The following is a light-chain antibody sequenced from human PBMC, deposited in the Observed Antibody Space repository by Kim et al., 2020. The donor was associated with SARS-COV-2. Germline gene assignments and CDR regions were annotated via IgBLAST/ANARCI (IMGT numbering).Light chain of an antibody. V-gene: IGKV3-15*01. Sequence: VAPGERASLSGRASQSVRSDLAWYQQKLGQAPRLLIYGASTRATGIPARFSGSGSETEFTLTISSLQSEDFAVYYCQQYNNWPLTFGPGTKVDIK. CDR3: QQYNNWPLT. CDR2: GAS. CDR1: QSVRSD. J-gene: IGKJ3*01.